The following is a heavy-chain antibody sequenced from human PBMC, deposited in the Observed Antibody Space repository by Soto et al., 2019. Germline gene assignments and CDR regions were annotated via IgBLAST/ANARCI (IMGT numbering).Heavy chain of an antibody. V-gene: IGHV3-23*01. D-gene: IGHD3-3*01. Sequence: TGGSLRLSCASSGFIFSTYAMSWVRQAPGKGLEWVSGISASGGSTYYADSVKGRFTISRDNSKNTLYLQVNSLRAEDTAVYYCAKSIYYDFWSGSIDYWGQGTLVTVSS. J-gene: IGHJ4*02. CDR1: GFIFSTYA. CDR2: ISASGGST. CDR3: AKSIYYDFWSGSIDY.